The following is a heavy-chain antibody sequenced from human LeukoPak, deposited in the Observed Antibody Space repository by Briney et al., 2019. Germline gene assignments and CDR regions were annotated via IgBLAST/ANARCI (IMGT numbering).Heavy chain of an antibody. V-gene: IGHV3-53*01. D-gene: IGHD2-8*01. CDR1: GFTVSSNY. Sequence: QPGGSLRLSCAASGFTVSSNYMSWVRQAPGKGLEWVSVIYSGGSTYYADSVKGRFTISRDNSKNTLYLQMNSLRAEDTAVYYCAKTNKYANWFDPWGQGTLVTVSS. CDR2: IYSGGST. J-gene: IGHJ5*02. CDR3: AKTNKYANWFDP.